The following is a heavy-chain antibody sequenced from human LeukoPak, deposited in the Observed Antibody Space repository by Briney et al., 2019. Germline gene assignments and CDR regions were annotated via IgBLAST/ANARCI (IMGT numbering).Heavy chain of an antibody. Sequence: GRSLRLSCAASGFTFRTYGIHWVRQAPGKGLEWVAFIRNDGSKEYFADSVKGRFTISRDKSRNTVSLQMSGLKSEDTGFYYCAKDSVYIAPASVVASAAFDVWGLGTMVTVSS. V-gene: IGHV3-30*02. J-gene: IGHJ3*01. CDR3: AKDSVYIAPASVVASAAFDV. D-gene: IGHD2-8*01. CDR2: IRNDGSKE. CDR1: GFTFRTYG.